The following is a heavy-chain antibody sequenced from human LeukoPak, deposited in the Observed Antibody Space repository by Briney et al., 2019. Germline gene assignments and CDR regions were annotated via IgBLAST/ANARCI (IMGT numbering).Heavy chain of an antibody. CDR2: IYYSGST. Sequence: SETLSLTCTVSGGSISSHYWSWFRQPPGRGLEWIGHIYYSGSTDYSPSLKSRVTISVDTSKNQFSLKLSSVTAADTAVYYCAREYNNYVDPWGQGTLVTVSS. D-gene: IGHD4-11*01. CDR3: AREYNNYVDP. V-gene: IGHV4-59*11. J-gene: IGHJ5*02. CDR1: GGSISSHY.